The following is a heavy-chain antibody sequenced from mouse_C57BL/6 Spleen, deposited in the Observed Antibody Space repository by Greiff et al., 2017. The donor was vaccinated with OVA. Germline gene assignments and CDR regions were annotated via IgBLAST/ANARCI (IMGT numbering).Heavy chain of an antibody. J-gene: IGHJ3*01. Sequence: EVKLLESGGGLVQPKGSLKLSCAASGFSFNTYAMNWVRQAPGKGLEWVARIRSKSNNYATYYADSVKDRFTISRDDSESMLYLQMNNLKTEDTAMYYCVRLTTGVAYWGQGTLVTVSA. CDR2: IRSKSNNYAT. D-gene: IGHD1-1*01. CDR3: VRLTTGVAY. CDR1: GFSFNTYA. V-gene: IGHV10-1*01.